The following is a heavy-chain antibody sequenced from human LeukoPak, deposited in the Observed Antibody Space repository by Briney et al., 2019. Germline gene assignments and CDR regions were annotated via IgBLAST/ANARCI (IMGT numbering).Heavy chain of an antibody. CDR3: ARDLLPDYYGSSGYYSY. D-gene: IGHD3-22*01. CDR1: GGSISSSNW. J-gene: IGHJ4*02. Sequence: PSGTLSLTCAVSGGSISSSNWWSWVRQPPGKGLEWIGEIYHSGSTNYNPSLKSRVTISVDTSKNQFSLKLSSVTAADTAVYYCARDLLPDYYGSSGYYSYWGQGTLVTVSS. CDR2: IYHSGST. V-gene: IGHV4-4*02.